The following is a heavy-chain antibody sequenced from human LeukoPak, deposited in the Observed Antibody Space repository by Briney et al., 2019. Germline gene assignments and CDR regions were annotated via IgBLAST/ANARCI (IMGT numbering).Heavy chain of an antibody. CDR3: AKGSRWFDP. J-gene: IGHJ5*02. Sequence: SETLSLTCTVSGASISSGSYYWSWIRQPAGKGLEWIGRIYTSGSTNYNPPLKSRVTISVDTSKNQFSLKLSSVTAADTAVYYCAKGSRWFDPWGQGALVTVSS. CDR2: IYTSGST. V-gene: IGHV4-61*02. CDR1: GASISSGSYY.